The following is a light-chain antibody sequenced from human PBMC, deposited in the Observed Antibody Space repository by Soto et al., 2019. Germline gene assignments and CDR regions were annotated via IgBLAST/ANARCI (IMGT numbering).Light chain of an antibody. V-gene: IGKV1-5*01. CDR3: QQYNSYWT. CDR1: QSISTW. J-gene: IGKJ1*01. CDR2: DAS. Sequence: DIQMTQSPSTLSASVGDRVTITCRASQSISTWLAWYQQRPGQAPNLLIYDASSLESGVPSRFSGSGSGTEVTLTISGLQPDDFATYYCQQYNSYWTFGQGTKVEIK.